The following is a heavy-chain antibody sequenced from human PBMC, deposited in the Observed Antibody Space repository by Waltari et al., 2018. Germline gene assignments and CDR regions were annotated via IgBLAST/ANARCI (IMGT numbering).Heavy chain of an antibody. CDR2: IRSKAYGGTA. CDR3: TRELGNLDHYGMDV. D-gene: IGHD3-16*01. CDR1: GFTFGDYA. V-gene: IGHV3-49*04. J-gene: IGHJ6*02. Sequence: EVQLVESGGGRLQPGRSLRLSCTTSGFTFGDYAMYWVRQAPGKGLEWVSFIRSKAYGGTAEYAASVKGRFTISRDDSKSIAYLQMNSLKTEDTAVYYCTRELGNLDHYGMDVWGQGTTVTVSS.